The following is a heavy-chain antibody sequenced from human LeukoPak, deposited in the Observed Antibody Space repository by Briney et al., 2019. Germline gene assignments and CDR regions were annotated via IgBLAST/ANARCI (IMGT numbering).Heavy chain of an antibody. V-gene: IGHV3-15*01. CDR2: IKSKTDGGTT. D-gene: IGHD3-16*02. Sequence: PGGSLRLSCAASGFTFSNAWMSWVRQAPGKGLEWVGRIKSKTDGGTTDYAAPVKGRFTISRDDSKSTLYLQMNSLKTEDTAVYYCTTEPIDILVHYWGQGTLVTVSS. J-gene: IGHJ4*02. CDR3: TTEPIDILVHY. CDR1: GFTFSNAW.